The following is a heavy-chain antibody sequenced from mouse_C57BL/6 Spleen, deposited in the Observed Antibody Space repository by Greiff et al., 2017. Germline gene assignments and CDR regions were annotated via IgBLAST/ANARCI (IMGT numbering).Heavy chain of an antibody. CDR1: GYEFSSSW. CDR2: IYPGDGDT. CDR3: ARRSSYYGSSYWYFDV. J-gene: IGHJ1*03. Sequence: QVQLKESGPELVKPGASVKISCKASGYEFSSSWMNWVKQRPGKGLEWIGRIYPGDGDTNYNGKFKGKATLTADKSSSTAYMQLSSLTSEDSAVYFCARRSSYYGSSYWYFDVWGTGTTVTVSS. V-gene: IGHV1-82*01. D-gene: IGHD1-1*01.